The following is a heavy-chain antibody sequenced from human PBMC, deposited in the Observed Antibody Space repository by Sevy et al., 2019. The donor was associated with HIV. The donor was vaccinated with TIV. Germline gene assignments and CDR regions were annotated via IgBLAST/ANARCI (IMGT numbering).Heavy chain of an antibody. CDR3: GSDELIVGTFLGAFGI. V-gene: IGHV3-23*01. CDR2: ITGNGDTT. Sequence: GGSLRLSCTDSGFTFSSYAMTWVRQAPGKGLEWVSSITGNGDTTYYVDSVKGRLTISRDNTKNPLFLQMNNLRAEDTAVFYVGSDELIVGTFLGAFGIWGQGTMVTVSS. CDR1: GFTFSSYA. D-gene: IGHD1-26*01. J-gene: IGHJ3*02.